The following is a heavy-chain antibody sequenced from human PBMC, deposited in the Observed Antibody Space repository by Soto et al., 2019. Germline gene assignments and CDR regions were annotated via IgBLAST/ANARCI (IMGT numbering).Heavy chain of an antibody. CDR3: ARDPMYYDFWSGFSPGTDAFDI. CDR2: IWYDGSNK. D-gene: IGHD3-3*01. Sequence: GGSLRLSCAASGFTFSSYGMHWVRQAPGKGLEWVAVIWYDGSNKYYADSVKGRFTISRDNSKNTLYLQMNSLRAEDTAVYYCARDPMYYDFWSGFSPGTDAFDIWGQGTMVTVSS. V-gene: IGHV3-33*01. CDR1: GFTFSSYG. J-gene: IGHJ3*02.